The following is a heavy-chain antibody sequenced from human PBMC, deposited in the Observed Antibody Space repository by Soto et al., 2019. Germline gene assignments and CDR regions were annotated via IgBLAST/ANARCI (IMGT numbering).Heavy chain of an antibody. CDR2: ISYDGSNK. V-gene: IGHV3-30*03. Sequence: PGGSLRLSCAASGFTFSSYGIHWVRQAPGKGLEWVALISYDGSNKYYADSVKGRFTISRDNSKNTLYLQMNSLRAEDTAVYDCTTDRAAAGWGQGTLVTVSS. D-gene: IGHD6-13*01. CDR3: TTDRAAAG. J-gene: IGHJ4*02. CDR1: GFTFSSYG.